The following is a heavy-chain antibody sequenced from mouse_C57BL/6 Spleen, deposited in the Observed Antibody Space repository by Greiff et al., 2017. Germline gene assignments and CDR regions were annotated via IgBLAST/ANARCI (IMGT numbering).Heavy chain of an antibody. V-gene: IGHV1-76*01. CDR3: AKRGAEDYFDY. CDR2: IYPGSGNT. J-gene: IGHJ2*01. CDR1: GYTFTDYY. Sequence: VQLVESGAELVRPGASVKLSCKASGYTFTDYYINWVKQRPGQGLEWIARIYPGSGNTYYNEKFKGKATLTAEKSSSTAYMQLSSLTSEDSAVYFCAKRGAEDYFDYWGQGTTLTVSA.